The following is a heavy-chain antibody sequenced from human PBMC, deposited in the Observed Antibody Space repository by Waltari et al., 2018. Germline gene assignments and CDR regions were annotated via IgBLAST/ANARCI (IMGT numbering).Heavy chain of an antibody. D-gene: IGHD2-15*01. V-gene: IGHV3-49*03. CDR1: GFTFGDYA. J-gene: IGHJ6*03. Sequence: EVQLVESGGGLVQPGRSLRLSCTASGFTFGDYAMSWFRQAPGKGLEWVGVIRSKAYGGTTEYAASVKGRFTISRDDSKSIAYLQMNSLKTEDTAVYYCTSEYGGNYYYMDVWGKGTTVTISS. CDR3: TSEYGGNYYYMDV. CDR2: IRSKAYGGTT.